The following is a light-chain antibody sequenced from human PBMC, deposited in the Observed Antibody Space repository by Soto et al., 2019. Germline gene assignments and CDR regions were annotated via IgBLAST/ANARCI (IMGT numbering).Light chain of an antibody. CDR2: GAS. J-gene: IGKJ1*01. CDR1: QSVGNNY. V-gene: IGKV3-20*01. Sequence: EIVLTQSPGTLSLSPGERATLSCRASQSVGNNYLAWYQQRPGQAPRLLIYGASSRTTGVPDRFSGGGSGTDFTLTISRLEPEDFAVYYCQQYGSSPQTFGQGTKVEIK. CDR3: QQYGSSPQT.